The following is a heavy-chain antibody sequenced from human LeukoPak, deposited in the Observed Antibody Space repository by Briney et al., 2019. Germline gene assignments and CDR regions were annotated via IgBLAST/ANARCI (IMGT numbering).Heavy chain of an antibody. D-gene: IGHD1-1*01. J-gene: IGHJ4*02. V-gene: IGHV3-21*01. CDR2: ISGSSTYI. CDR3: TRDYGGTEGVFDY. CDR1: GFTFSTYS. Sequence: GGSLRLSCAASGFTFSTYSMNWVRQALGKGLEWVSSISGSSTYINYGDSVKGRFTVSRDNAKNSVYLQMSSLRAEDTAVYYCTRDYGGTEGVFDYWGQGSLVTVSS.